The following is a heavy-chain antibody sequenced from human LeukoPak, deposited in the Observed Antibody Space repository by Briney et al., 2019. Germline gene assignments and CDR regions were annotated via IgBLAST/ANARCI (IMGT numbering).Heavy chain of an antibody. D-gene: IGHD6-13*01. CDR2: INPNSGGT. J-gene: IGHJ4*02. V-gene: IGHV1-2*02. CDR3: ARGAAAAGYYFDY. CDR1: GYTFTGYY. Sequence: ASVKVSCKASGYTFTGYYIHWVRQAPGQGLEWMGWINPNSGGTNYAQKFQGRVTMTRDTSISTAYMELSRLRSDDTAVYYCARGAAAAGYYFDYWGQGTLVTVSS.